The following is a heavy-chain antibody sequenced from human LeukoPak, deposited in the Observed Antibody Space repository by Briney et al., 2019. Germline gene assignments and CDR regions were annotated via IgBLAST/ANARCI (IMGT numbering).Heavy chain of an antibody. J-gene: IGHJ4*02. V-gene: IGHV3-49*04. Sequence: GRSLRLSCSASGFKFADYAMSWVRQAPGKGLEWVAFIRAKVNDGTAEYAPSLQARLTISRDDSKSIVYLQMDSLKTEDTGVYYCCRQNTTFDYWGQGALVTVSP. CDR2: IRAKVNDGTA. CDR1: GFKFADYA. D-gene: IGHD2/OR15-2a*01. CDR3: CRQNTTFDY.